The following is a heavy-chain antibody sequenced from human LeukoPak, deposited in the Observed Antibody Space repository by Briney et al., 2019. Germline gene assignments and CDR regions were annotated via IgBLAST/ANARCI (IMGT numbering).Heavy chain of an antibody. CDR2: IKTKTDGGTT. J-gene: IGHJ4*02. D-gene: IGHD3-22*01. CDR1: GFTFSSYA. V-gene: IGHV3-15*01. CDR3: TTEGRGYNYFDY. Sequence: PGGSLRLSCAASGFTFSSYAMNWVRQAPGKGLEWVGRIKTKTDGGTTDYAAPVKGRFTISRDDSKNTLYLQINSLKTEDTAVYYCTTEGRGYNYFDYWGQGTLVTVSS.